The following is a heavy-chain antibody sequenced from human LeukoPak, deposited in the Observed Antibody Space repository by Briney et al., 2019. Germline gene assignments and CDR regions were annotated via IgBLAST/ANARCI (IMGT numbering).Heavy chain of an antibody. CDR2: ISPYNGHR. J-gene: IGHJ4*02. CDR3: VSGRGFDY. CDR1: GYRFTSHG. Sequence: ASVTVSCKASGYRFTSHGITWVRQAPGQGLEWMGWISPYNGHRDYAQTLQGRVTMTTDTYTSTAYMELRSLRSDDTAVYYCVSGRGFDYWGQGTLVTVS. V-gene: IGHV1-18*01.